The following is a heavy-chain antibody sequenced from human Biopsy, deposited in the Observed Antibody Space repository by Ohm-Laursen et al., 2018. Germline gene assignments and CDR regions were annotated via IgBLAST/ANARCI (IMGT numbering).Heavy chain of an antibody. Sequence: SLRLSCAASGFTFNDYGMQWVRQAPGKGLEWVSFIFYDSSNIYYADSVKGRFTISRDNSMDSLYLQMSRLRAEDMAVYYCAKDRYNYAPIGGFSMDVWGQGTMVTVSS. CDR1: GFTFNDYG. CDR2: IFYDSSNI. J-gene: IGHJ6*02. V-gene: IGHV3-30*18. CDR3: AKDRYNYAPIGGFSMDV. D-gene: IGHD5-18*01.